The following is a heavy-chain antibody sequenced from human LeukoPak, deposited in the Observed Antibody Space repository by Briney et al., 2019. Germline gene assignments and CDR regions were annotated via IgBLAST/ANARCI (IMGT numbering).Heavy chain of an antibody. Sequence: GSLRLSCAASGFTFSSYGMHWVRQAPGKGLEWVAVISYDGSNKYYADSVKGRFTISRDNSKNTLYLQMNSLRAEDTAVYYCAKRRGIAVAGTGEWGQGTLVTVSS. D-gene: IGHD6-19*01. CDR1: GFTFSSYG. V-gene: IGHV3-30*18. J-gene: IGHJ4*02. CDR2: ISYDGSNK. CDR3: AKRRGIAVAGTGE.